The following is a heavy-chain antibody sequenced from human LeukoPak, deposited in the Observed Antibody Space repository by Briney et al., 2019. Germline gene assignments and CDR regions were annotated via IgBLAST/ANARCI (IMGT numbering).Heavy chain of an antibody. J-gene: IGHJ3*02. CDR1: GFTFSSYA. D-gene: IGHD6-13*01. V-gene: IGHV3-53*01. CDR3: ARDPYNSSPYAFDI. CDR2: LYSGGST. Sequence: GGSLRLSCAASGFTFSSYAMSWVRQAPGKGLEWVSLLYSGGSTFYADSVKGRFTVSRDDSENTLYLQMNSLRAEDTAVYYCARDPYNSSPYAFDIWGQGTMVTVSS.